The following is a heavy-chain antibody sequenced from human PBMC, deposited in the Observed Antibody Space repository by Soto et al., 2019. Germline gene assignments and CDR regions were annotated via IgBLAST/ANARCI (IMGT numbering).Heavy chain of an antibody. Sequence: GGSLRLSCAASGFTFSSYWMHWVRQAPGKGLVWVSRINSDGSSTSYADSVKGRFTISRDNAKNTLYLQMNSLRAEDTAVYYCARGLYDFWSGYYTDFDYWGQGTLVTVSS. CDR3: ARGLYDFWSGYYTDFDY. V-gene: IGHV3-74*01. D-gene: IGHD3-3*01. CDR2: INSDGSST. J-gene: IGHJ4*02. CDR1: GFTFSSYW.